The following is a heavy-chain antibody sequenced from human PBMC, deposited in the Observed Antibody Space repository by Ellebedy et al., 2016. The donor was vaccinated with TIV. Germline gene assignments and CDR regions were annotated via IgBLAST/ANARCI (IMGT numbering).Heavy chain of an antibody. CDR1: GYTFTRYG. V-gene: IGHV1-18*01. Sequence: ASVKVSXKVSGYTFTRYGMSWVRQAPGQGLEWMGWIAVYNGHTKYAQKFQDRDVMTTETATSTVYMELRSLRSDDTAVYYCARSRLGSGHWYFDFWGRGTLVTVSS. CDR3: ARSRLGSGHWYFDF. CDR2: IAVYNGHT. D-gene: IGHD1-26*01. J-gene: IGHJ2*01.